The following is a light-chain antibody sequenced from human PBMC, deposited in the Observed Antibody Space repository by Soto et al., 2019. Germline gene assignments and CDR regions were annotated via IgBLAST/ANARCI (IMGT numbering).Light chain of an antibody. CDR1: QIVSNNY. V-gene: IGKV3-20*01. CDR3: QQFAIAPWT. J-gene: IGKJ1*01. Sequence: EIVLTQSPGTLSLSPGERATLSCRASQIVSNNYLAWYQHKPGQAPMLLIYGASSRATGIPDRISGSGYGTDFTLDISRLEPDDFAVYYCQQFAIAPWTFGQGTKVEIK. CDR2: GAS.